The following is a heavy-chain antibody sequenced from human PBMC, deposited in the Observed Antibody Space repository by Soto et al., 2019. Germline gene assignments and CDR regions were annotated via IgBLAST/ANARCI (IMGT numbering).Heavy chain of an antibody. V-gene: IGHV3-23*01. CDR3: AKVGMDCSSTSCSGRFDY. Sequence: GGSLRLSCAASGFTFSSYAMSWVRQAPGKGLEWVSAISGSGGSTYYADSVKGRFTISRDNSKNTLYLQMNSLSAEDTAVYYCAKVGMDCSSTSCSGRFDYWGQGTLVTVSS. J-gene: IGHJ4*02. CDR1: GFTFSSYA. CDR2: ISGSGGST. D-gene: IGHD2-2*01.